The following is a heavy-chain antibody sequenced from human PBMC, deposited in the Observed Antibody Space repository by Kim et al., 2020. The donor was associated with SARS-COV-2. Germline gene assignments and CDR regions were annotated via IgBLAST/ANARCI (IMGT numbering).Heavy chain of an antibody. CDR3: ARGDYYGSGSSDYYYGM. Sequence: GGSLRLSCAASGFTFSSYAMHWVRQAPGKGLEWVAVISYDGSNKYYADSVKGRFTISRDNSKNTLYLQMNSLRAEDTAVYYCARGDYYGSGSSDYYYGM. CDR2: ISYDGSNK. J-gene: IGHJ6*01. D-gene: IGHD3-10*01. V-gene: IGHV3-30*04. CDR1: GFTFSSYA.